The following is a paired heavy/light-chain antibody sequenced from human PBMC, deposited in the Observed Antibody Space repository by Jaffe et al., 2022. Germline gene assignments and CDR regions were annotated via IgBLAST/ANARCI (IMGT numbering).Heavy chain of an antibody. CDR1: GGTFSSYA. CDR2: IIPIFGTA. J-gene: IGHJ6*03. V-gene: IGHV1-69*01. CDR3: ARDGEEGSNYVGYYYYYYMDV. Sequence: QVQLVQSGAEVKKPGSSVKVSCKASGGTFSSYAISWVRQAPGQGLEWMGGIIPIFGTANYAQKFQGRVTITADESTSTAYMELSSLRSEDTAVYYCARDGEEGSNYVGYYYYYYMDVWGKGTTVTVSS. D-gene: IGHD4-4*01.
Light chain of an antibody. CDR1: QGISSW. V-gene: IGKV1-12*01. CDR3: QQANSAGLT. CDR2: AAS. J-gene: IGKJ4*01. Sequence: DIQMTQSPSSVSASVGDRVTITCRASQGISSWLAWYQQKPGKAPKLLIYAASSLQSGVPSRFSGSGSGTDFTLTISSLQPEDFATYYCQQANSAGLTFGGGTKVEIK.